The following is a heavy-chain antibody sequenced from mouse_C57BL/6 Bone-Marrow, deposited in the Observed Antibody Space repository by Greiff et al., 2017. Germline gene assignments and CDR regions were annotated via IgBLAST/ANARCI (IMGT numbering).Heavy chain of an antibody. CDR1: GYTFTSYW. CDR3: ARDGLLSMDY. D-gene: IGHD2-10*01. J-gene: IGHJ4*01. V-gene: IGHV1-69*01. CDR2: IDPSDSYT. Sequence: VQLQQPGAELVMPGASVKLSCKASGYTFTSYWMHWVKQRPGQGLEWIGEIDPSDSYTNYNQKFKGKSTLTVDKSSSTAYMELRSLTSEDSAVYFCARDGLLSMDYWGQGTSVTVSS.